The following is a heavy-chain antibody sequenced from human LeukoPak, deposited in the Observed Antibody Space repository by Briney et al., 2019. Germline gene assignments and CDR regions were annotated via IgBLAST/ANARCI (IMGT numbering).Heavy chain of an antibody. CDR2: IYYSGST. D-gene: IGHD6-13*01. CDR3: ARDRGAAAGTGEYYFDY. J-gene: IGHJ4*02. Sequence: SETLSLTCTVSGGSISSYYWSWIRQPPGKGLEWIGYIYYSGSTNYNPSLKSRVTISVDTSKNQFSLKLSSVTAADTAVYYCARDRGAAAGTGEYYFDYWGQGTLVTVSS. CDR1: GGSISSYY. V-gene: IGHV4-59*12.